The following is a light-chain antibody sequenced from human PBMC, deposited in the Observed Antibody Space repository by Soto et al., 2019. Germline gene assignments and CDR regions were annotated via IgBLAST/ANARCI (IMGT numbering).Light chain of an antibody. CDR2: DVN. Sequence: QSVLTQPASVSGSPGQSITISCTGTSSDVGGYNYVSWYQQHPGKAPKLMIYDVNNRPSGVSNRFSGSKSGNTASLTISGVPAEEEADYYCSSYTSSSTRVFGGGTKLTVL. CDR1: SSDVGGYNY. CDR3: SSYTSSSTRV. J-gene: IGLJ2*01. V-gene: IGLV2-14*01.